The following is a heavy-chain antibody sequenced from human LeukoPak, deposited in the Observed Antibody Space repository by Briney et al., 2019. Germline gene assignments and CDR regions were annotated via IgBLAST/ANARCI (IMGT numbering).Heavy chain of an antibody. CDR2: IYYSGST. Sequence: SETLSLTCTVSGGSISSSSYYWGWIRQPPGKGLEWIGSIYYSGSTYYNPSLKSRVTISVDTSKNQFSLKLSSVTAADTAVYYCARLRDYYYTDVWGKGTTVTVSS. CDR3: ARLRDYYYTDV. V-gene: IGHV4-39*01. CDR1: GGSISSSSYY. J-gene: IGHJ6*03.